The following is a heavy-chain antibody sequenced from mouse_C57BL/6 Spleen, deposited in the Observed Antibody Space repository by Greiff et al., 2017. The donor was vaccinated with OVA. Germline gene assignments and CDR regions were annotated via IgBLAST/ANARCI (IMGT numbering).Heavy chain of an antibody. Sequence: VMLVESGPGLVQPSQSLSITCTVSGFSLTSYGVHWARQSPGKGLEWLGVIWSGGSTDYNAAFISRLSISKDNSKSKVFFKMNSLQADDTAIYYCARKVDGYSYFDVWGTGTTVTVSS. CDR3: ARKVDGYSYFDV. V-gene: IGHV2-2*01. J-gene: IGHJ1*03. D-gene: IGHD2-3*01. CDR2: IWSGGST. CDR1: GFSLTSYG.